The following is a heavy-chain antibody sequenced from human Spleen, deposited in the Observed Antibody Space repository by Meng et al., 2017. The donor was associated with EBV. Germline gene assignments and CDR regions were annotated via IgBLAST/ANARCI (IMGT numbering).Heavy chain of an antibody. CDR3: ARLNDYSSGSTS. Sequence: QLQVVQSGAEVEKPGSSMKVSCKASGGSFSSHSFSWVRQAPGQGLEWMAGITPIFGTSNYAQKFQDRVTISADESTTTVYLELSSLRSEDTAVYYCARLNDYSSGSTSWGQGTLVTVSS. CDR2: ITPIFGTS. CDR1: GGSFSSHS. J-gene: IGHJ5*02. D-gene: IGHD6-19*01. V-gene: IGHV1-69*01.